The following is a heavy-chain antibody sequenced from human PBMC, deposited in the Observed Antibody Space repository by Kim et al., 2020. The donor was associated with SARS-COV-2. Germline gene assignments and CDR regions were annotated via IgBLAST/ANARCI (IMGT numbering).Heavy chain of an antibody. CDR3: ARDATYYYDSSGYLHYYYYGMDV. D-gene: IGHD3-22*01. CDR1: GFTFSSYW. Sequence: GGSLRLSCAASGFTFSSYWMSWVRQAPGKGLEWVANIKQDGSEKYYVDSVKGRFTISRDNAKNSLYLQMNSLRAEDTAVYYCARDATYYYDSSGYLHYYYYGMDVWGQGTTVTVSS. J-gene: IGHJ6*02. V-gene: IGHV3-7*01. CDR2: IKQDGSEK.